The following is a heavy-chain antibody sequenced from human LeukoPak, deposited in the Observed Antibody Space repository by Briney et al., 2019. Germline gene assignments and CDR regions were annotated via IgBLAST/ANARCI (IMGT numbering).Heavy chain of an antibody. V-gene: IGHV3-23*01. CDR2: IVGSGGST. J-gene: IGHJ4*02. D-gene: IGHD3-10*01. CDR3: AKEVGAPNPVDY. Sequence: GRSLRFSCAAAGFTFTRYAVSWVRHAAGEWLGWVLAIVGSGGSTYYADSEKGRFTISRDISKNTQYLQMNRLRAGDTAVYYCAKEVGAPNPVDYWGQGTLLTVSS. CDR1: GFTFTRYA.